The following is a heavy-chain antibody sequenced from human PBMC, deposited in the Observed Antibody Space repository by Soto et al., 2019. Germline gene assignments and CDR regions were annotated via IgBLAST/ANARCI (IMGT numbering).Heavy chain of an antibody. Sequence: GGSLRLSCAASGFTFSSYSMNWVRQAPGKGLEWVLSISSSSSYIYYADSVKGRFTISRDNAKNSLYLQMNSLRAEDTAVYYCARTLQRFGESTVPYFDYWGQGTLVTVSP. D-gene: IGHD3-10*01. V-gene: IGHV3-21*01. CDR3: ARTLQRFGESTVPYFDY. CDR2: ISSSSSYI. J-gene: IGHJ4*02. CDR1: GFTFSSYS.